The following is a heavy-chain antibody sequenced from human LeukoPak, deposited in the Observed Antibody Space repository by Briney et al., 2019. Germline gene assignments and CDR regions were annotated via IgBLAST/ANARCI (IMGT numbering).Heavy chain of an antibody. V-gene: IGHV1-18*01. CDR3: AKDRSSSGSGECSQH. Sequence: GASVKVSCTASGYTFTSYGISWVRQAPGQGLEWMGWISAYNGHTNYAQKLQGRVTMTTDTSTSTAYMELRSLRSDDTAVYYCAKDRSSSGSGECSQHWAQATLVTVSS. CDR2: ISAYNGHT. J-gene: IGHJ1*01. CDR1: GYTFTSYG. D-gene: IGHD6-25*01.